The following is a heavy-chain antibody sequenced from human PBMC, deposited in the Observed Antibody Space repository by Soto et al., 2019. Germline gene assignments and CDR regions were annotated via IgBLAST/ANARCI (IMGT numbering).Heavy chain of an antibody. V-gene: IGHV3-64D*08. Sequence: PWGSLRISCSASGFTVCSYAMHWVRQAPGKGLDYVSAISSNGGSTYYADSVKGRFTISRDNSKNTLYLQMSSLRAEDTAVYYCVKGTEKAWLGYYYDKAPDYWGQGTLVTVSS. CDR1: GFTVCSYA. CDR3: VKGTEKAWLGYYYDKAPDY. CDR2: ISSNGGST. J-gene: IGHJ4*02. D-gene: IGHD3-22*01.